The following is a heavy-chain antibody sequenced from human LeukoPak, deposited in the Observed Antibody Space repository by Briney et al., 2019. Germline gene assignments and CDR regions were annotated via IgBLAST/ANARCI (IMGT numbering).Heavy chain of an antibody. CDR1: GFTFTSSA. CDR3: AADLYLPGRSWYFDL. Sequence: SVKVSCKASGFTFTSSAMQWERQARGQRLEWIGWIVVGSGNTNYAQKFQERVTITRDMSTSTAYMELSSLRSEDTAVYYCAADLYLPGRSWYFDLWGRGTLVTVSS. CDR2: IVVGSGNT. V-gene: IGHV1-58*02. J-gene: IGHJ2*01. D-gene: IGHD3-10*01.